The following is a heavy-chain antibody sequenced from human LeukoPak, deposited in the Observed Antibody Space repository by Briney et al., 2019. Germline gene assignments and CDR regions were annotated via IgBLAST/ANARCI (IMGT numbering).Heavy chain of an antibody. CDR3: AKDGGIRYYDILTGYYTTQHYFDY. V-gene: IGHV3-9*01. D-gene: IGHD3-9*01. CDR2: ISWNSGSI. CDR1: GFTFDDYA. Sequence: GRSLRLSCAASGFTFDDYAMHWVRQAPGKGLEWVSGISWNSGSIGYADSVKGRFTISRDNAKNSLYLQMNSLRAEDTALYYCAKDGGIRYYDILTGYYTTQHYFDYWGQGTLVTVSS. J-gene: IGHJ4*02.